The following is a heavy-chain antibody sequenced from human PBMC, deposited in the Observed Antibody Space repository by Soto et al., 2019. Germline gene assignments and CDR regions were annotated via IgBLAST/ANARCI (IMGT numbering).Heavy chain of an antibody. CDR2: INPFDGSR. CDR3: ARLWHMTHWFDP. D-gene: IGHD2-21*01. V-gene: IGHV1-46*01. J-gene: IGHJ5*02. Sequence: ASVKVSCKASGYIFTSYYIHWVRQAPGQGLEWMGWINPFDGSRMFAQSFQGRVTMTRDTSTSTVYLQWSSLKASDTAMYYCARLWHMTHWFDPWGQGTLVTVSS. CDR1: GYIFTSYY.